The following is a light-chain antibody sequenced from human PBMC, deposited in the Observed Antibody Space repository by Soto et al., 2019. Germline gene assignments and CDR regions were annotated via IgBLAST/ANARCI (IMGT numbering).Light chain of an antibody. CDR1: KLGDKY. V-gene: IGLV3-1*01. Sequence: SYELTQPASVSVSPGQTASITCSGDKLGDKYACWYQQKPGQSPVLVIYQDSKRPSGIPERFSGSNSGNTATLTISGTQAMDEADYYCQAWDSSTLGVFGTGTKVTVL. CDR3: QAWDSSTLGV. J-gene: IGLJ1*01. CDR2: QDS.